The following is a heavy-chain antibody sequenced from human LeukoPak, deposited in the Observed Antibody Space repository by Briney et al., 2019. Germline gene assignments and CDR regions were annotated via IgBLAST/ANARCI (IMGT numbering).Heavy chain of an antibody. Sequence: GSSVKVSCKASGGTFSSYAISWVRQAPGQGLEWMGGIIPIFGTANYAQKFQGRVTITADESTSTAYMELSRLRSDDTAVYYCARDQGGIVGGHWFDPWGQGTLVTVSS. CDR2: IIPIFGTA. CDR3: ARDQGGIVGGHWFDP. D-gene: IGHD1-26*01. V-gene: IGHV1-69*01. J-gene: IGHJ5*02. CDR1: GGTFSSYA.